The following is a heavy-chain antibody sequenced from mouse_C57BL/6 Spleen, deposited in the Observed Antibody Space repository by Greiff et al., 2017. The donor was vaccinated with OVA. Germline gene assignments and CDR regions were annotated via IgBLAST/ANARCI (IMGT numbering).Heavy chain of an antibody. J-gene: IGHJ2*01. CDR3: ARSTMVSHYFDY. CDR2: INPNNGGT. V-gene: IGHV1-22*01. D-gene: IGHD2-2*01. Sequence: EVQLQQSGPELVKPGASVKMSCKASRYTFTDYNMHWVKQSHGKSLEWIGYINPNNGGTSYNQKFKGKATLTVNKSSSTAYMELRSLTSEDSAVYYCARSTMVSHYFDYWGQGTTLTVSS. CDR1: RYTFTDYN.